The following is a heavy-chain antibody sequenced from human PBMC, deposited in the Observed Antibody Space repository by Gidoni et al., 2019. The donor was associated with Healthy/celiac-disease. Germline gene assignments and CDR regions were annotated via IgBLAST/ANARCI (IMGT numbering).Heavy chain of an antibody. CDR2: ISGSGGST. V-gene: IGHV3-23*01. CDR1: GFTFSSYA. Sequence: EVQLLESGGGLVQPGGSLRLSCAASGFTFSSYAMSWVRQAPGKGLGWVSAISGSGGSTYYADSVKGRFTISRDNSKNTLYLQMNSLRAEDTAVYYCAKSDSGGYYYYGMDVWGQGTTVTVSS. J-gene: IGHJ6*02. CDR3: AKSDSGGYYYYGMDV. D-gene: IGHD3-22*01.